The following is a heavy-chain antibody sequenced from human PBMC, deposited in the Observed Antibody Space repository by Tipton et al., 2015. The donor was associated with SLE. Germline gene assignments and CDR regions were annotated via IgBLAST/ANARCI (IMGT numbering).Heavy chain of an antibody. D-gene: IGHD3-10*01. CDR1: GVSIGSSYYY. CDR3: TRQRGAAYYYYHMDV. V-gene: IGHV4-39*01. Sequence: TLSLTCIVSGVSIGSSYYYWAWIRQPPGKGLEWIGTVSYSGSTYYNPSLKRRVTISVGTSTNQLSLRLTSVTAADTAVYYCTRQRGAAYYYYHMDVWGKGTTVTVSS. CDR2: VSYSGST. J-gene: IGHJ6*03.